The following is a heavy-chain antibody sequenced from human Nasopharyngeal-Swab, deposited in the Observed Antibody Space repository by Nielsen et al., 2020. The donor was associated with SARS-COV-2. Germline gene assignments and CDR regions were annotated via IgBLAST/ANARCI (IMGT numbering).Heavy chain of an antibody. V-gene: IGHV3-15*01. CDR3: TTDPMTTVTY. J-gene: IGHJ4*02. Sequence: GESRKISCAASGFTFSNAWMSWVRQAPGKGLEWVGRIKSKTDGGTTDYAAPVKGRFTISRDDSKNTLYLQMNSLKTEDTAVYYCTTDPMTTVTYWGQGTLVTVSS. CDR2: IKSKTDGGTT. CDR1: GFTFSNAW. D-gene: IGHD4-17*01.